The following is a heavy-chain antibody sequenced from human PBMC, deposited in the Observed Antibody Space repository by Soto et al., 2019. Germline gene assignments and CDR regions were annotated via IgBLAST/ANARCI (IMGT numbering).Heavy chain of an antibody. Sequence: QTQLQESGPGLVKPSETLSLTCAVSGDSINSDTYYWGWIRQPPGKGLEWIGSIYYTGNTYYNPSLKTRVTISADTSKNQFSLSLTSMTAADTAVYYCVRDSCGGDCYADCWGQGTLVTVSS. CDR2: IYYTGNT. V-gene: IGHV4-39*02. CDR1: GDSINSDTYY. J-gene: IGHJ4*02. D-gene: IGHD2-21*01. CDR3: VRDSCGGDCYADC.